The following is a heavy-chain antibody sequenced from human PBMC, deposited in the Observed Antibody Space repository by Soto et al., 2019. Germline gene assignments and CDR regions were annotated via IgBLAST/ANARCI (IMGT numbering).Heavy chain of an antibody. CDR1: SGSISSYN. CDR3: ARENYYALDY. J-gene: IGHJ4*02. Sequence: SETLSLTCTVSSGSISSYNWNWVRQPPGKGLEWIGFINYSGSTHYNPSLKSRVTISLDTSKNQFSLKLDSVTAADTAVYYCARENYYALDYWGPGTLVTVSS. CDR2: INYSGST. D-gene: IGHD3-10*01. V-gene: IGHV4-59*01.